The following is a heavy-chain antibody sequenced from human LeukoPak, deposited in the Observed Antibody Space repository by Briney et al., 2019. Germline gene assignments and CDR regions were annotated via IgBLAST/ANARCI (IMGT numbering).Heavy chain of an antibody. V-gene: IGHV3-30*02. Sequence: GGSLRLSCAASGFSFSSYGMHWVRQAPGKGLEGVAFIRYDGSNKYYADSVKGRFTISRDNSKNTLYLQMNSLRAEDTAVYYCARDDQSVGYCSSTSCYGIDWGQGTLVTVSS. CDR1: GFSFSSYG. CDR3: ARDDQSVGYCSSTSCYGID. J-gene: IGHJ4*02. CDR2: IRYDGSNK. D-gene: IGHD2-2*01.